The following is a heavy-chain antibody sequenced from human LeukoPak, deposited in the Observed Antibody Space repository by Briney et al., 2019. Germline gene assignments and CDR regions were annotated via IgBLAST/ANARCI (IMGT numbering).Heavy chain of an antibody. Sequence: ASVKVSCKVSGYTLTELSMHWVRQAPGKGLEWMGGFDPEDGETIYAQKFQGRVTMTEDTSTDTAYMELSSLRSEDTAVYYCATDQHSSGWRADWYFDLWGRGTLVTVSS. CDR1: GYTLTELS. CDR2: FDPEDGET. CDR3: ATDQHSSGWRADWYFDL. D-gene: IGHD6-19*01. V-gene: IGHV1-24*01. J-gene: IGHJ2*01.